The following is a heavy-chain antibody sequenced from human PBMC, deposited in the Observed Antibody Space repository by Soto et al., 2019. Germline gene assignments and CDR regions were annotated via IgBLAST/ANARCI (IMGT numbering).Heavy chain of an antibody. CDR3: ARGPTITTDF. CDR1: GGSMSRYS. Sequence: PSETLSLTCTISGGSMSRYSRHWLRQPPGKGLEWIGYMYYSGTTDYNPSLTSRVSMSLDTSSNQFSLRLSSVTAADTAVYFCARGPTITTDFWGRGILVTVSS. CDR2: MYYSGTT. J-gene: IGHJ4*02. D-gene: IGHD4-17*01. V-gene: IGHV4-59*01.